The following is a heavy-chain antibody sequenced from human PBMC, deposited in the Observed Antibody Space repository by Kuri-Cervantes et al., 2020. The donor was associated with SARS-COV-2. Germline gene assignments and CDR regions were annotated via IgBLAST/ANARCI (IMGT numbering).Heavy chain of an antibody. Sequence: LRLSCTVSGGSVSSGSYYWSWIRQPPGKGLEWIGYIYYSGSTYYNPFLKSRVTISVDTSKNQFSLKLSSVTAADTAVYYCARLCMITFGGVIVRVFDYWGQGTLVTVSS. J-gene: IGHJ4*02. CDR3: ARLCMITFGGVIVRVFDY. CDR2: IYYSGST. D-gene: IGHD3-16*02. V-gene: IGHV4-30-4*08. CDR1: GGSVSSGSYY.